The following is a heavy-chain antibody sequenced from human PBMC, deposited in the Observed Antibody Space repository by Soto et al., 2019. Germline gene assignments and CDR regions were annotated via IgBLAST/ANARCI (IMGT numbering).Heavy chain of an antibody. CDR2: TNFGGKQPY. J-gene: IGHJ4*02. V-gene: IGHV6-1*01. CDR3: ARDGNWRIDY. D-gene: IGHD1-1*01. Sequence: SQTLPLTCAISGDRVSDSSVSWNWIRQSPSRGLEWLARTNFGGKQPYAYAASVRSRISINADPSKNQFSPHLDSVTAEDPAVYYCARDGNWRIDYWGQGALVTGSS. CDR1: GDRVSDSSVS.